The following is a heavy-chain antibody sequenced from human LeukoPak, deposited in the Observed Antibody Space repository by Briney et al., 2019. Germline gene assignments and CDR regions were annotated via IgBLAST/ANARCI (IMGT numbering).Heavy chain of an antibody. J-gene: IGHJ4*02. CDR3: ARGRDFDCDY. V-gene: IGHV3-43D*03. Sequence: GGSLRLSCAASGFTFDDYATHWVREAPGKGLEWVSLISWDGGSTYYADSVKGRFTISRDNSKNSLYLQMNSLRAEDTALYYCARGRDFDCDYWGQGTLVTVSS. D-gene: IGHD3-9*01. CDR1: GFTFDDYA. CDR2: ISWDGGST.